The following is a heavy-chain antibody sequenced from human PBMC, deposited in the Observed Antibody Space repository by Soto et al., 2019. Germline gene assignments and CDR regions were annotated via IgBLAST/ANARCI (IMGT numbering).Heavy chain of an antibody. CDR1: GGTFSSYA. CDR3: ASTLIYCSSTSCYLNWFDP. V-gene: IGHV1-69*13. Sequence: SVKVSCKASGGTFSSYAISWVRQAPGQGLEWMGGIIPIFGTANYAQKFQGRATITADESTSTAYMELSSLRSEDTAVYYCASTLIYCSSTSCYLNWFDPWGQGTLVTVSS. D-gene: IGHD2-2*01. CDR2: IIPIFGTA. J-gene: IGHJ5*02.